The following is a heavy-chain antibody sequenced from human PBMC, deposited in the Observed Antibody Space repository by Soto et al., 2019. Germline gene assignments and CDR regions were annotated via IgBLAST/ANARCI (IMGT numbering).Heavy chain of an antibody. Sequence: PSETLSLTCAVYDGSFSGYYWSWIRQPPGKGLEWIGEINHSGSTNYNPSLKSRVTISVDTSKNQFSLKLSSVTAADTAVYYCARVGYSYGFYYYYGMDVWGQGTTVTVSS. CDR1: DGSFSGYY. V-gene: IGHV4-34*01. J-gene: IGHJ6*02. D-gene: IGHD5-18*01. CDR3: ARVGYSYGFYYYYGMDV. CDR2: INHSGST.